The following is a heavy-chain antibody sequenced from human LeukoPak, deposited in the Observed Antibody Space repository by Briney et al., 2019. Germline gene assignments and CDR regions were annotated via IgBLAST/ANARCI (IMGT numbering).Heavy chain of an antibody. CDR1: GYSLTNYY. J-gene: IGHJ4*02. CDR2: INPSGGST. CDR3: ARTRGYYFDY. Sequence: ASVKVSCKASGYSLTNYYMHWVRQAPGQGLERMGMINPSGGSTTYAQKFQGRVTMTRDMSTSTVYMELSSLTSEDTAVYYCARTRGYYFDYWGQGTLVTVSS. V-gene: IGHV1-46*01.